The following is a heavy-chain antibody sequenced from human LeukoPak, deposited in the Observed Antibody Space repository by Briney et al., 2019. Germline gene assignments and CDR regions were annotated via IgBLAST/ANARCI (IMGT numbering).Heavy chain of an antibody. CDR2: IYYSGST. CDR3: ARLVRGAVDY. Sequence: PSETLSLTCTVSGGSISSYYWSWIRQPPGKGLEWIGYIYYSGSTNYNPSLKSRVTISVDTSKSQFSLKLSSVTAADTAVYYCARLVRGAVDYWGQGTLVTVSS. V-gene: IGHV4-59*01. D-gene: IGHD1-26*01. CDR1: GGSISSYY. J-gene: IGHJ4*02.